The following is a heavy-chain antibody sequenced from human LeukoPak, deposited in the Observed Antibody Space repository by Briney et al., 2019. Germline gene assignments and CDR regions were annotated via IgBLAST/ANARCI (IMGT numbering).Heavy chain of an antibody. D-gene: IGHD3-3*01. CDR2: IFYGGNT. J-gene: IGHJ4*02. Sequence: MASETLSLTCTVSGGSITSPSYYWGWVRQPPGKGLEWIGNIFYGGNTYQSPSLKSRVTMSLDTSKIQFSLKLRSVTAADTAVYYCARGVWSGDPLPFDFWGQGTLVPVSS. CDR3: ARGVWSGDPLPFDF. V-gene: IGHV4-39*07. CDR1: GGSITSPSYY.